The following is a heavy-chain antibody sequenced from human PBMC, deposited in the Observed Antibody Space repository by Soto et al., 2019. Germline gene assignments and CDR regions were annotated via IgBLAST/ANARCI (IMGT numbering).Heavy chain of an antibody. Sequence: GASVKVSCKVSGYTLTALSMRWVRQAPGKGLEWMGGFDPEDGETIYAQKLQGRVTMTTDAPTSTAYLELRSLIYDDTAVYYCARAYDSRGYYRTPIDYWGQGTLVTVSS. CDR3: ARAYDSRGYYRTPIDY. V-gene: IGHV1-24*01. D-gene: IGHD3-22*01. J-gene: IGHJ4*02. CDR2: FDPEDGET. CDR1: GYTLTALS.